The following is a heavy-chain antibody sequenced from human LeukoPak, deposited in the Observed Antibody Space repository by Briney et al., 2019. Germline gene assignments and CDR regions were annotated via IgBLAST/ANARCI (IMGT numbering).Heavy chain of an antibody. J-gene: IGHJ5*02. V-gene: IGHV4-59*01. Sequence: SETLSLTCTASGGSISSYYWSWIRQPPGKGLEWIGYIYYSGSTNYNPSLKSRVTISVDTSKNQFSLKLSSVTAADTAVYYCAREGTDYGDVAWGQGTLVTVSS. D-gene: IGHD4-17*01. CDR2: IYYSGST. CDR3: AREGTDYGDVA. CDR1: GGSISSYY.